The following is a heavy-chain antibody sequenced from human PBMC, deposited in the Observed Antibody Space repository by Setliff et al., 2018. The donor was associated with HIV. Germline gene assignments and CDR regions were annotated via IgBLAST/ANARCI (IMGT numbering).Heavy chain of an antibody. CDR1: GGSISNSSSY. J-gene: IGHJ4*02. D-gene: IGHD2-2*02. CDR2: IYSSRWS. CDR3: GRHSLYGPAAISALDY. Sequence: SETLSLTCTVSGGSISNSSSYWGWIRQTPGKGLEWIGSIYSSRWSYYNPSLQSRLTLSIDRSRSQFSLNLRSVTAADTAVYYCGRHSLYGPAAISALDYWGQGALVTVS. V-gene: IGHV4-39*01.